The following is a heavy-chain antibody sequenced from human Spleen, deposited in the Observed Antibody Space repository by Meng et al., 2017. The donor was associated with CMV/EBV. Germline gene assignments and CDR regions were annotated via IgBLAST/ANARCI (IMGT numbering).Heavy chain of an antibody. V-gene: IGHV1-2*02. D-gene: IGHD3-10*01. Sequence: ASVKVSCKASGYTFTGYYMHWVRQAPGQGLEWMGWINPNSGGTNYAQKFQGRVTMTRDTSISTAYMELNSLRSEDTAVYYCARDSVRGYYYYYGLDVWGHGTTVTVSS. CDR1: GYTFTGYY. CDR2: INPNSGGT. J-gene: IGHJ6*02. CDR3: ARDSVRGYYYYYGLDV.